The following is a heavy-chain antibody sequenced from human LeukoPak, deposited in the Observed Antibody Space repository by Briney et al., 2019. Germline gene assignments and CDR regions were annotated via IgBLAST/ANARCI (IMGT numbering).Heavy chain of an antibody. Sequence: KASETLSLTCTVSGGSISSYYWSWIRQPPGKGLEWIGYIYYSGSTNYNPSLKSRVTISVDTSKNQFSLKLSSVTAADTAVYYCARSLWAAAGSVTGYWGQGTLVSVSS. CDR1: GGSISSYY. CDR3: ARSLWAAAGSVTGY. CDR2: IYYSGST. J-gene: IGHJ4*02. V-gene: IGHV4-59*12. D-gene: IGHD6-13*01.